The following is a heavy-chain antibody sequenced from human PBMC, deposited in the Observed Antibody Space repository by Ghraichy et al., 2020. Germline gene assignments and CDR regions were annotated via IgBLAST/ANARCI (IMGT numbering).Heavy chain of an antibody. Sequence: GSLRLSCAASGFTFSSYAMSWVRQAPGKGLEWVSAISGSGGSTYYADSVKGRFTISRDNSKNTLYLQMNSLRAEDTAVYYCAKALTDIVVVPAVTTNNYWYFDLWGRGTLVTVSS. CDR1: GFTFSSYA. CDR3: AKALTDIVVVPAVTTNNYWYFDL. V-gene: IGHV3-23*01. J-gene: IGHJ2*01. CDR2: ISGSGGST. D-gene: IGHD2-2*01.